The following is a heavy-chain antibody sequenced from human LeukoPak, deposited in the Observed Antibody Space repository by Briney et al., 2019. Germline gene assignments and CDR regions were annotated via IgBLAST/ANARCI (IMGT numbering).Heavy chain of an antibody. D-gene: IGHD3-22*01. J-gene: IGHJ5*02. Sequence: GASVKVSCKASGYTFTSYAMHWVRQAPGQRLEWMGWINAGNGNTKYSQKFQGRVTITRDTSASTAYVELSSLRSEDTAVYYCARDRGDYYDSSGYYYWFDPWGQGTLVTVSS. CDR3: ARDRGDYYDSSGYYYWFDP. V-gene: IGHV1-3*01. CDR1: GYTFTSYA. CDR2: INAGNGNT.